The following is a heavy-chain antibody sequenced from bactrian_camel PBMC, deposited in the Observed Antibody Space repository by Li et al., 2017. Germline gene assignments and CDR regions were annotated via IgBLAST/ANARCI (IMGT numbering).Heavy chain of an antibody. CDR2: IQTLYGTT. V-gene: IGHV3S1*01. CDR3: ASANAWWLPAEY. D-gene: IGHD2*01. Sequence: HVQLVESGGGSVQAGGSLSLSCVASGRPISRTCMAWFRQAPGKEREGVAAIQTLYGTTDSADSVKGRFTISRDNAKNTLYLQLNSLKTEDTAMYYCASANAWWLPAEYWGQGTQVTVS. J-gene: IGHJ4*01. CDR1: GRPISRTC.